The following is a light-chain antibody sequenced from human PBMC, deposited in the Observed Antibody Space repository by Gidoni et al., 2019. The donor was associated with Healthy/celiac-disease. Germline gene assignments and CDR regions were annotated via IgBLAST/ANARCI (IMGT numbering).Light chain of an antibody. J-gene: IGKJ1*01. Sequence: EIVLTQSPDTLSLSPGERATLSCRASQSVSSSYLAWYQQKPGQAPRLLIYGASSRATGIPDRVSGSGSGTDFTITISRLEPEDFAVYYCQQYGSSRTFGQGTKVEIK. V-gene: IGKV3-20*01. CDR3: QQYGSSRT. CDR2: GAS. CDR1: QSVSSSY.